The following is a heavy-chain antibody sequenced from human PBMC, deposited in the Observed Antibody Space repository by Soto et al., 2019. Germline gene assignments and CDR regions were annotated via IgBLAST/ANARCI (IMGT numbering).Heavy chain of an antibody. CDR3: AREASTSDRYYDILTGYYTS. D-gene: IGHD3-9*01. V-gene: IGHV1-69*01. CDR1: GGTFSSYA. J-gene: IGHJ5*02. Sequence: QVQLVQSGAEVKKPGSSVKVSCKASGGTFSSYAISWVRQAPGQGLEWMGGIIPIFGTANYAQKFQGRVKITADESTSTAYMELSSLRSEDTAVYYCAREASTSDRYYDILTGYYTSWGQGTLVTVSS. CDR2: IIPIFGTA.